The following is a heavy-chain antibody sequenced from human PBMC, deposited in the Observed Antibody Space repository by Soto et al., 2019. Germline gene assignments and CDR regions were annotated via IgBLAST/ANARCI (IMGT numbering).Heavy chain of an antibody. D-gene: IGHD1-26*01. Sequence: QVQLVQSGAEVKKPGASVKVSCKASGYTFTSYGFIWVRQAPGQGLEWMGWISAYNGNTNYAQKLQGRVTMTTDTSTSTGYMELRSLRSDDTAVYYCARDRGSYALDYWGQGTLVTVSS. J-gene: IGHJ4*02. CDR2: ISAYNGNT. V-gene: IGHV1-18*01. CDR1: GYTFTSYG. CDR3: ARDRGSYALDY.